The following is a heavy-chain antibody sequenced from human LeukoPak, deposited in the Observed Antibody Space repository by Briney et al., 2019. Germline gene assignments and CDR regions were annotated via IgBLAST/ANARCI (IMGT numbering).Heavy chain of an antibody. CDR1: GFTFSIYA. CDR2: ITSSGDGT. V-gene: IGHV3-23*01. Sequence: GGSLRLSCAASGFTFSIYAMSWVRQAPGKGLQWVSSITSSGDGTYYADSVKGRFTISRDNSKNTLYLQMNSLRAEDTAVYYCAKDPTGKYYYDSSGYYDYWGQGTLVTVSS. CDR3: AKDPTGKYYYDSSGYYDY. J-gene: IGHJ4*02. D-gene: IGHD3-22*01.